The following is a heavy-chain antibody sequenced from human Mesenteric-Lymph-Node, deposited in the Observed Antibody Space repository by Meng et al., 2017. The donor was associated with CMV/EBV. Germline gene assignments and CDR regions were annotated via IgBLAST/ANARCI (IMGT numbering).Heavy chain of an antibody. J-gene: IGHJ4*02. Sequence: ESLKISCAVYGGSFSGYYWGWIRQPPGKGLEWIGSIYHSGSTYYNPSLKSRVTISVDTSKNQFSLKLSSVTAADTAVYYCARLVTIFGGAFDYWGQGTLVTVSS. CDR1: GGSFSGYY. V-gene: IGHV4-38-2*01. D-gene: IGHD3-9*01. CDR2: IYHSGST. CDR3: ARLVTIFGGAFDY.